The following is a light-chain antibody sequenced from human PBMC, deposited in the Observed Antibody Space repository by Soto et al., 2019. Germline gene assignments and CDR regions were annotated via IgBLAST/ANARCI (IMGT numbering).Light chain of an antibody. CDR2: AAS. CDR3: QHYDSSLPWT. Sequence: EIVLTQSPGTLSLSPGERATLSCRASQSVSSTSLAWYQQKPGQAPRLLIFAASTRATGIPDRFSGSGSGTAFSITTSSLVPADFALYYCQHYDSSLPWTFGQGTKVEVK. V-gene: IGKV3-20*01. CDR1: QSVSSTS. J-gene: IGKJ1*01.